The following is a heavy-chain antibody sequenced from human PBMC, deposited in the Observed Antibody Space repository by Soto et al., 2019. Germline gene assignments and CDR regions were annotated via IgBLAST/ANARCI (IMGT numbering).Heavy chain of an antibody. V-gene: IGHV3-48*02. Sequence: GGSLRLSCAASGFTFSIYSMNWVRQAPGKGLEWVSYISSSSSTIYYADSVKGRFTISRDNAKNSLYLQMNSLRDEDTAVYYCARDPHYCGGDCYPYYFDYWGQGTLVTVSS. CDR2: ISSSSSTI. CDR1: GFTFSIYS. CDR3: ARDPHYCGGDCYPYYFDY. D-gene: IGHD2-21*02. J-gene: IGHJ4*02.